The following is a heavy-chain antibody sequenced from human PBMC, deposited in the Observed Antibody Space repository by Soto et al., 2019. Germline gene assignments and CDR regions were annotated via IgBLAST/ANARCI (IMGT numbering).Heavy chain of an antibody. CDR3: GKDVSGYGDSEYLDD. CDR1: GFTFSSYG. CDR2: ISYDGSNK. Sequence: GGSLRLSCAASGFTFSSYGMHWVRQAPGKGLEWVADISYDGSNKYYADSVKGRFTISRDNSKNTLYLQMNSLRAEDTDVYYCGKDVSGYGDSEYLDDWGQGTLVTVSS. D-gene: IGHD5-12*01. V-gene: IGHV3-30*18. J-gene: IGHJ4*02.